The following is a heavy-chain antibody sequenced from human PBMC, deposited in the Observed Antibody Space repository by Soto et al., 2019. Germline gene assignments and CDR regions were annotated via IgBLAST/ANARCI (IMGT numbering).Heavy chain of an antibody. Sequence: QVQLVQSGAEVKKPGSSVRVSCKASGTIFSSYTISWVRQAPGQGLEWMGRILPILGETNSAQKFQGRVTLTADKSTNTAYRELNSLRLEDTAVYYCARGLGGRMDDWGQGTTVTVSS. V-gene: IGHV1-69*08. CDR2: ILPILGET. CDR3: ARGLGGRMDD. CDR1: GTIFSSYT. J-gene: IGHJ6*02. D-gene: IGHD3-16*01.